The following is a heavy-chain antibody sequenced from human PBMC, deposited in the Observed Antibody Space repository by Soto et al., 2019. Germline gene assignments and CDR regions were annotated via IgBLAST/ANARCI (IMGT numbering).Heavy chain of an antibody. CDR3: ARVALEWLLQDPIYYYYMDV. V-gene: IGHV3-33*01. Sequence: GGSLRLSCAASGFTFSSYGMHWVRQAPGKGLEWVAVIWYDGSNKYYADSVKGRFTISRDNSKNTLYLQMNSLRAEDTAVYYCARVALEWLLQDPIYYYYMDVWGKGTTVTVSS. D-gene: IGHD3-3*01. J-gene: IGHJ6*03. CDR1: GFTFSSYG. CDR2: IWYDGSNK.